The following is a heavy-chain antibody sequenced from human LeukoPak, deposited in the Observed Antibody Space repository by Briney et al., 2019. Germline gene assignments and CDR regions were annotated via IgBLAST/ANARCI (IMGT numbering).Heavy chain of an antibody. CDR2: ISGYNGKT. CDR1: GYTFTSHY. CDR3: ARVRDYYANSDYSDY. Sequence: GASVKVSCKTSGYTFTSHYVSWVRQAPGQGLEWMGWISGYNGKTKYVQKFQGRITMTIDTSTTTAYVELRSLTSDDTAVYYCARVRDYYANSDYSDYWGQGTLVTVSS. V-gene: IGHV1-18*04. J-gene: IGHJ4*02. D-gene: IGHD3-22*01.